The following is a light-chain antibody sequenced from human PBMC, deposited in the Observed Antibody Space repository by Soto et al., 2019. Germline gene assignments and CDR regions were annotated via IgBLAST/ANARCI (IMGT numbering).Light chain of an antibody. J-gene: IGKJ4*01. CDR1: QGIAGS. Sequence: DIHLTQSPSFLSASGGDVVASACLASQGIAGSLAWYQQKPGKPPKLLIYAESTLQSGVPSRFSGSGSGTRGTLTISSLQPEDFATYYCQQVKSYPRTFGGGTKVDI. CDR2: AES. CDR3: QQVKSYPRT. V-gene: IGKV1-9*01.